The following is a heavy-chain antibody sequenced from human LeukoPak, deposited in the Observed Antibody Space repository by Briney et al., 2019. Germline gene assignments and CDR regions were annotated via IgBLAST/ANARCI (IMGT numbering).Heavy chain of an antibody. J-gene: IGHJ6*03. CDR3: ARVRGDYNWNYSYYYYHMDV. CDR2: IYYSGRT. Sequence: SETLSLTCTVSGGSISSSSYYWGWIRQPPGKGLEWIGSIYYSGRTNYNPSLKSRVTISVDTSKNQFSLKLSSVTAADTAVYYCARVRGDYNWNYSYYYYHMDVWGKGTTVTVSS. CDR1: GGSISSSSYY. D-gene: IGHD1-7*01. V-gene: IGHV4-39*07.